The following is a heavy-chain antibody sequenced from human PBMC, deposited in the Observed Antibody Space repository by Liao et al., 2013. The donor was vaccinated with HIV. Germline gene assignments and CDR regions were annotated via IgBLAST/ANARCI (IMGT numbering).Heavy chain of an antibody. CDR3: ARDSGAAAGLFES. CDR1: GGSFTDNY. J-gene: IGHJ4*02. Sequence: QVQLQQWGAGLLKPSETLSLTCAVYGGSFTDNYWTWIRRPPGKELEWIGEINHSGRTKYSPSLKSRVTISIEMSKNQFSLRLTSVTARDTAVYYCARDSGAAAGLFESWGQGTLVTGLL. V-gene: IGHV4-34*02. CDR2: INHSGRT. D-gene: IGHD6-13*01.